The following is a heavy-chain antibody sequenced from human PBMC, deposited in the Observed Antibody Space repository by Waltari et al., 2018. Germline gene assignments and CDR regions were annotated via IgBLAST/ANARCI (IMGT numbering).Heavy chain of an antibody. V-gene: IGHV4-34*01. CDR1: GGSFGGYY. J-gene: IGHJ4*02. CDR3: VRHVVPSVVTPLNY. D-gene: IGHD2-21*02. CDR2: INHSGST. Sequence: QVQLQQWGAGLLKPSETLSLTCAVHGGSFGGYYWSWIRQPPGKGLEWIGEINHSGSTNYNPSLKSRVTISVDTSKNQFSLKLSSVTAADTAVYYCVRHVVPSVVTPLNYWGQGTLVTVSS.